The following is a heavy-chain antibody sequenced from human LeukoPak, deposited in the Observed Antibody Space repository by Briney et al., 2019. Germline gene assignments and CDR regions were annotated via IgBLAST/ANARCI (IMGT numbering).Heavy chain of an antibody. Sequence: PSETLSLTCTVSGGSISSYYWSWIRQPPGKGLEWIGYIYYSGSTNYNPSLKSRVTISVDTSKNQFSLKLSSVTAADTAVYYCARAYVFLEWLPPHAFEIWGQGTMVTVSS. CDR3: ARAYVFLEWLPPHAFEI. D-gene: IGHD3-3*01. CDR1: GGSISSYY. V-gene: IGHV4-59*01. CDR2: IYYSGST. J-gene: IGHJ3*02.